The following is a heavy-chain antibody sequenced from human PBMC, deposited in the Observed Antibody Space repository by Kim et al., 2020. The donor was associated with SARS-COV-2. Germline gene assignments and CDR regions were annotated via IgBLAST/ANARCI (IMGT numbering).Heavy chain of an antibody. V-gene: IGHV3-23*01. CDR3: AKDPIWFGELDY. Sequence: YADSVKGRFTISRDNSKNTLYLQMNSLRAEDTAVYYCAKDPIWFGELDYWGQGTLVTVSS. D-gene: IGHD3-10*01. J-gene: IGHJ4*02.